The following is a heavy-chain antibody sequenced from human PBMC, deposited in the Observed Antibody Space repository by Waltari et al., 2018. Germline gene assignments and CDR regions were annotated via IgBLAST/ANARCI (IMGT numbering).Heavy chain of an antibody. D-gene: IGHD2-2*01. CDR3: ASTHCSRTTCSSDVDY. CDR1: GFTLSSNA. V-gene: IGHV3-30*04. Sequence: QVQLVESGGGVVQPGTFLSLSCAASGFTLSSNARHWVRQAPGKGLEWLAVISYDSKNKYYADSVKGRFTISRDNSQNTGYLQMNSLRNEDTAVYYCASTHCSRTTCSSDVDYWGQGTRVTVSS. CDR2: ISYDSKNK. J-gene: IGHJ4*02.